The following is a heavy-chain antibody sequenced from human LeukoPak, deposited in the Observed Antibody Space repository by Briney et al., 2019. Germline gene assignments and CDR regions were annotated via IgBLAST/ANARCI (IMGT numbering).Heavy chain of an antibody. J-gene: IGHJ5*02. V-gene: IGHV4-39*07. CDR1: GGSISSSSYY. CDR2: IYYSGST. CDR3: ARDHLDSDWFDP. D-gene: IGHD3-9*01. Sequence: SETLSLTCTVSGGSISSSSYYWGWIRQPPGKGLVWLGSIYYSGSTYYNPSLKSRVTISVDTSKNQFSLKLSSVTAADTAVYYCARDHLDSDWFDPWGQGTLVTVSS.